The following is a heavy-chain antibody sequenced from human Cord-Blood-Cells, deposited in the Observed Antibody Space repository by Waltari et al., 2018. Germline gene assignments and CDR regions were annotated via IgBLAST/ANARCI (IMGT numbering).Heavy chain of an antibody. CDR3: ARVSSSSWYWFDP. V-gene: IGHV4-38-2*01. CDR1: GYSISSGYY. CDR2: IYHSGST. D-gene: IGHD6-13*01. J-gene: IGHJ5*02. Sequence: QVQLQESGPGLVKPSETLSLTCAVSGYSISSGYYWGWIRQPPGKGLEWIGSIYHSGSTYYNPSLKSRVTISVDTSKNQFSLKLSSVTAADTAVYYCARVSSSSWYWFDPWGQGTLVTVSS.